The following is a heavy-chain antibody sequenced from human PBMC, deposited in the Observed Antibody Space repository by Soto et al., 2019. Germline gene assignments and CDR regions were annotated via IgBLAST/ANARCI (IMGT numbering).Heavy chain of an antibody. V-gene: IGHV3-74*01. CDR1: GFTFNSYW. CDR2: INMDGTRT. CDR3: VRGGLGSYLLDY. D-gene: IGHD3-10*01. J-gene: IGHJ4*02. Sequence: EVQLVESGGGSVQPGGSLRLSCAASGFTFNSYWVHWVRQVPGKGLVWLSRINMDGTRTNYADSVKGRFAIYRDNAKKTVDLQMNSLGVEDSAAYYCVRGGLGSYLLDYWDQGTLVSVSS.